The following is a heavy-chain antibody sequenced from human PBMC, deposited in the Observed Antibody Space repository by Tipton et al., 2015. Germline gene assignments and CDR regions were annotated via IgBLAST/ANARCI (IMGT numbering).Heavy chain of an antibody. D-gene: IGHD4-23*01. J-gene: IGHJ3*02. CDR1: GDSITRGGYY. CDR2: MYYSGGR. CDR3: ARLPFIGGNCDDTFDT. V-gene: IGHV4-39*01. Sequence: TLSLTCTVSGDSITRGGYYWGWIRQPPGKGLEWIGRMYYSGGRNYNPSLKSRVIISVDTSKNEFSLRLRSVTAADTAVYYCARLPFIGGNCDDTFDTWGQGTMLTVSS.